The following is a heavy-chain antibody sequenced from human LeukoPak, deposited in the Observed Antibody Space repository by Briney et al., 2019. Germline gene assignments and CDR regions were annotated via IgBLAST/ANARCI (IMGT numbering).Heavy chain of an antibody. D-gene: IGHD6-19*01. J-gene: IGHJ6*02. CDR2: IQDDGTEK. Sequence: GGSLRLSCAASGFTFRSYWMSWVRQAPGKGLEWVANIQDDGTEKNYIDSVQGRFTISRDNAKTSLYLQMNSLRAEDTAVYYCARDSTVATYYGVDVWGQGTTVTVS. CDR3: ARDSTVATYYGVDV. V-gene: IGHV3-7*01. CDR1: GFTFRSYW.